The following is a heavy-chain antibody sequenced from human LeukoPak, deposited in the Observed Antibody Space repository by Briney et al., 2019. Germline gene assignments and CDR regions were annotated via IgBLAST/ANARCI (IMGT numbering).Heavy chain of an antibody. CDR1: GGSFSGYY. CDR2: INHSGST. CDR3: ARWDYGDYRWYFDL. D-gene: IGHD4-17*01. J-gene: IGHJ2*01. V-gene: IGHV4-34*01. Sequence: PSETLSLTCAVYGGSFSGYYWSWIRQPPGKGLEWIGEINHSGSTNYNPSLKSRVTISVDRSKNQFSLKLSSVTAADTAVYYCARWDYGDYRWYFDLWGRGTLVTVSS.